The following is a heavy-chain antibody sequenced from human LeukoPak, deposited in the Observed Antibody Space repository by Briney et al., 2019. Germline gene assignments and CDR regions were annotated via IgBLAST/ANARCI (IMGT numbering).Heavy chain of an antibody. V-gene: IGHV3-30*18. CDR3: AKEMGPMVHGDY. J-gene: IGHJ4*02. CDR1: GFTFSSYG. CDR2: ISSDGSQK. Sequence: GRSLRLSCAASGFTFSSYGMHWVRQAPGKGLEWVAIISSDGSQKFYADSVKGRFTISRDNSKNTLYLQMDSLRAEDTAVYYSAKEMGPMVHGDYWGQGTLVTVSS. D-gene: IGHD2-8*01.